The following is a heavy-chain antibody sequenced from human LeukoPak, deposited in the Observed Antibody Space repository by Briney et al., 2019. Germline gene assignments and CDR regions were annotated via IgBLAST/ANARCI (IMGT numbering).Heavy chain of an antibody. D-gene: IGHD2-15*01. J-gene: IGHJ3*02. CDR2: IIPIFGTA. CDR1: GGTFSSYA. CDR3: ATDQGYCSGGSCYSDAFDI. Sequence: ASVKVSCKASGGTFSSYAISWVRQAPGQGLEWMGGIIPIFGTANYAQKFQGRVTMTEDTSTDTAYMELSSLRSEDTAVYYCATDQGYCSGGSCYSDAFDIWGQGTMVTVSS. V-gene: IGHV1-69*06.